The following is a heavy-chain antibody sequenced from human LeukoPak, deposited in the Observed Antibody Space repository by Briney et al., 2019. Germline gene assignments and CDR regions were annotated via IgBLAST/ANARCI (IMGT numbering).Heavy chain of an antibody. CDR1: GFTFDDYG. V-gene: IGHV3-20*04. J-gene: IGHJ6*02. Sequence: GGSLRLSCAASGFTFDDYGMSWVRQAPGKGLEWVSGINWNGGSTGYADSVKGRFTISRDNAKNSLYLQMNSLRAEDTALYYRARVSGNNYYDSSGYYERARHYYYYYGMDVWGQGTTVTVSS. CDR3: ARVSGNNYYDSSGYYERARHYYYYYGMDV. CDR2: INWNGGST. D-gene: IGHD3-22*01.